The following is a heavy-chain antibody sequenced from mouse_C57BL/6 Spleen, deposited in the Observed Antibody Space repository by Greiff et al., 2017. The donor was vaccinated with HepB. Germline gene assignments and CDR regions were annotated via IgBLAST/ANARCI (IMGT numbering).Heavy chain of an antibody. CDR1: GFTFSDYG. D-gene: IGHD4-1*02. CDR2: ISSGSSTI. Sequence: EVKVVESGGGLVKPGGSLKLSCAASGFTFSDYGMHWVRQAPEKGLEWVAYISSGSSTIYYADTVKGRFTISRDNAKNTLFLQMTSLRSEDTAMYYCARSSTGTDWYFDVWGTGTTVTVSS. CDR3: ARSSTGTDWYFDV. V-gene: IGHV5-17*01. J-gene: IGHJ1*03.